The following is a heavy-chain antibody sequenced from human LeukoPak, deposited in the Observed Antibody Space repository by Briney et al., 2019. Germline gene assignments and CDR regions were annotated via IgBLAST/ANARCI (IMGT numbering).Heavy chain of an antibody. J-gene: IGHJ4*02. V-gene: IGHV4-59*12. Sequence: PSETLSLTCTVSGGSISSYYWSWIRQPPGKGLEWIGEIYHSGSTNYNPSLKSRVTISVDKSKNQFSLKLSSVTAADTAVHYCARGDVRGYDHSFDYWGQGTLVTVSS. CDR2: IYHSGST. CDR1: GGSISSYY. D-gene: IGHD5-18*01. CDR3: ARGDVRGYDHSFDY.